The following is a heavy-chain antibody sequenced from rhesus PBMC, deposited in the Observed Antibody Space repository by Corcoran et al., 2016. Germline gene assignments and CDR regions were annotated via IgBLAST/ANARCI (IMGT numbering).Heavy chain of an antibody. J-gene: IGHJ4*01. Sequence: EVQLVETGGGLVQPGGSLRLSCTASGFIFSNYAMTWVRQAPGKGVEVVSGFSYSGVYKNSADSAKGRVTVSKDNSNNTLSLEMNSLIAEDTAVYYCAKAGVQWVQWFDYGGQGVLVTVSS. CDR1: GFIFSNYA. CDR2: FSYSGVYK. D-gene: IGHD5-42*01. CDR3: AKAGVQWVQWFDY. V-gene: IGHV3S5*01.